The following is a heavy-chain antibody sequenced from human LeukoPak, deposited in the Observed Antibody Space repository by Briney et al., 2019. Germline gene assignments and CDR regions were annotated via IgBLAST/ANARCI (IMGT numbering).Heavy chain of an antibody. V-gene: IGHV1-69*05. D-gene: IGHD3-10*01. CDR1: GGTFSSYA. J-gene: IGHJ4*02. Sequence: ASGKVSCKASGGTFSSYAISWVRQAPGQGLEWRGGTMPIFGTANYAQKFQGRVTITTDESTSTAYMELSRLRSEDTAVYYCASATRGNLYYFDYWGQGTLVTVSS. CDR3: ASATRGNLYYFDY. CDR2: TMPIFGTA.